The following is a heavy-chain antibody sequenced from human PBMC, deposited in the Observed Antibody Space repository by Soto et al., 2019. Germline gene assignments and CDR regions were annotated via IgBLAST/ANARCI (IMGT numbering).Heavy chain of an antibody. J-gene: IGHJ4*02. Sequence: WLLLPREKVLEWIGSNYSVRSTDSSPSLKSRVTISVDTSKNQFSLKLSSVTAADTAVYYCARRGYSSGIFAYWAQLRPVTVS. CDR3: ARRGYSSGIFAY. D-gene: IGHD5-18*01. CDR2: NYSVRST. V-gene: IGHV4-39*01.